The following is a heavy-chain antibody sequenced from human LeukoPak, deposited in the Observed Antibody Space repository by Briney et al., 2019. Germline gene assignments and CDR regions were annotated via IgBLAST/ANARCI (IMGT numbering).Heavy chain of an antibody. CDR2: IYSGGST. CDR1: GFTVSRNY. J-gene: IGHJ4*02. CDR3: TRGSPILRGRPFDY. V-gene: IGHV3-53*01. Sequence: GGSLRLSCAASGFTVSRNYMNWVRQAPGKGLEWVSVIYSGGSTYYADSVKGRFAISRDNSKNTLYFQMNSLRAEDTAFYYCTRGSPILRGRPFDYWGQGTLVTVSS. D-gene: IGHD3-10*01.